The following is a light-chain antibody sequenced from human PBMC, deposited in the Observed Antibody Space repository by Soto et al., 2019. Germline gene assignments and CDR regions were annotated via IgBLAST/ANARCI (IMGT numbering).Light chain of an antibody. CDR3: MLYMGSGTWV. V-gene: IGLV8-61*01. J-gene: IGLJ3*02. CDR2: STN. CDR1: SGSVSTSSY. Sequence: QTVVTQETSFSVSPGGTATLTCGLSSGSVSTSSYPSWYQQTPGQAPRTLIHSTNTRSSGVPDRFSGSILGNKAALTITGAQADDESDYYCMLYMGSGTWVFGGGTKLTVL.